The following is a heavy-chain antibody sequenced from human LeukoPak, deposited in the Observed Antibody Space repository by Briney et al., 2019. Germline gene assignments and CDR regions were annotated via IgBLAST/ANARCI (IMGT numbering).Heavy chain of an antibody. CDR3: AKDSRYYDFWSGYSFDAFDI. J-gene: IGHJ3*02. CDR1: GFTFSSYG. D-gene: IGHD3-3*01. V-gene: IGHV3-30*02. Sequence: GGSLRLSCAASGFTFSSYGMHWVRQAPGKGLEGVAFIRYDGSNKYYADSVKGRFTISRDNSKNKLYLQMNSLRAEDTAVYYCAKDSRYYDFWSGYSFDAFDIWGQGTMVTVSS. CDR2: IRYDGSNK.